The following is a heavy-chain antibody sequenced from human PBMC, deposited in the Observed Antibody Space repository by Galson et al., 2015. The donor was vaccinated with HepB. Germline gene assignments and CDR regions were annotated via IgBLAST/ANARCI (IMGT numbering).Heavy chain of an antibody. Sequence: SLRLSSAASGLIFRNYGMHWVRQVPGKGLEWVAIIYYDGGNKYYADSVRGRFTISKDNSKNTLYLQMNSLRPEDTAIYYCATSNPSVAIGEDWGQGTLVTVSS. CDR3: ATSNPSVAIGED. CDR1: GLIFRNYG. V-gene: IGHV3-33*01. CDR2: IYYDGGNK. D-gene: IGHD5-12*01. J-gene: IGHJ4*02.